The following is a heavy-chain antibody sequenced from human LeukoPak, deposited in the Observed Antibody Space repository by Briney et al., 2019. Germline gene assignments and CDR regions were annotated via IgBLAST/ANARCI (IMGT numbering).Heavy chain of an antibody. J-gene: IGHJ5*02. D-gene: IGHD6-13*01. CDR1: GYTFTSYD. V-gene: IGHV1-8*01. CDR2: MNPNSGNT. CDR3: ARGGGSSWYNWFDP. Sequence: ASVKVSCKASGYTFTSYDINWVRQATGQGLEWMGWMNPNSGNTGYAQKFQGRVTMTRSTSISTAYMELSSLRSEDTAVYYCARGGGSSWYNWFDPWGQGTLVTVSS.